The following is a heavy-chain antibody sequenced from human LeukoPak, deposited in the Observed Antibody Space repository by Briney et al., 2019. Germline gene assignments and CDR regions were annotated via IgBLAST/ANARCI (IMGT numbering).Heavy chain of an antibody. J-gene: IGHJ6*03. V-gene: IGHV1-18*04. CDR3: ARGGGIAAAGIRINYYYYYYMDV. Sequence: GASVKVSCKASGYTFTNYHMNWVRQAPGQGLEWMGWISAYNGNTNYAQKLQGRVTMTTDTSTSTAYMELRSLRSDDTAVYYCARGGGIAAAGIRINYYYYYYMDVWGKGTTVTVSS. CDR2: ISAYNGNT. CDR1: GYTFTNYH. D-gene: IGHD6-13*01.